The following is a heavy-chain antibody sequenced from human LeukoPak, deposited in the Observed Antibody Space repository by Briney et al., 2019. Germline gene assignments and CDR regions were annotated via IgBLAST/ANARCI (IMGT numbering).Heavy chain of an antibody. V-gene: IGHV3-23*01. J-gene: IGHJ5*02. CDR2: ISGSGDST. D-gene: IGHD1-26*01. Sequence: PGASLRLSCAASGFTFTTYAMNWVRQAPGKGLEWVSVISGSGDSTYYAHSVKGRFTISRDNSKNTLYLQMNSLRAEDTAVYYCAKPRLVGVKGLDPWGQGTLVTVSS. CDR1: GFTFTTYA. CDR3: AKPRLVGVKGLDP.